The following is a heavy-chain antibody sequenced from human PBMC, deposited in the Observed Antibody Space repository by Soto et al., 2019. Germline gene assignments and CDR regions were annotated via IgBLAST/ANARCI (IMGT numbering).Heavy chain of an antibody. Sequence: GGSLRLSCAASGFTFSHFGMHWVRQAPGKGLEWLAAVSSDGGSIFYAQSVEGRFAISRDRSMNTLYLQMNSLRVEDTAVYYCLRVARWFELELYYWGQGTLVTVSS. J-gene: IGHJ4*01. CDR1: GFTFSHFG. V-gene: IGHV3-30*03. D-gene: IGHD2-15*01. CDR3: LRVARWFELELYY. CDR2: VSSDGGSI.